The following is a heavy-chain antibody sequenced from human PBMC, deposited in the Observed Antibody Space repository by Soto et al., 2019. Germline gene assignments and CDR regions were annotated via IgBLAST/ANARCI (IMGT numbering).Heavy chain of an antibody. CDR3: ARHDEMAPTSGNFDY. CDR1: GGSISSSSYY. V-gene: IGHV4-39*01. Sequence: PSETLSLTCTVSGGSISSSSYYWGWIRQPPGKGLEWIGSIYYSGSTYYNPSLKSRVTISVDTSKNQFSLKLSSVTAADTAVYYCARHDEMAPTSGNFDYWGPATLVTVSS. CDR2: IYYSGST. J-gene: IGHJ4*02. D-gene: IGHD2-15*01.